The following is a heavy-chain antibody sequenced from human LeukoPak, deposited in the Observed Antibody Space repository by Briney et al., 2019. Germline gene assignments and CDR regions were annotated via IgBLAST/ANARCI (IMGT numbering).Heavy chain of an antibody. J-gene: IGHJ5*02. Sequence: SQTLSLTCTVFGGSISSGSYYWSWIRQPAGKGLEWIGRIYTSGSTNYNPSLKSRVTISVDTSKNQFSLKLSSVTAADTAVYYCARDTLYWFDPWGQGTLVTVSS. CDR1: GGSISSGSYY. CDR2: IYTSGST. V-gene: IGHV4-61*02. CDR3: ARDTLYWFDP.